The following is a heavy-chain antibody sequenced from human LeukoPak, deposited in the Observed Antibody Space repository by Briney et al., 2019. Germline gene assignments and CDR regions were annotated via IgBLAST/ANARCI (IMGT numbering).Heavy chain of an antibody. Sequence: ASVKVSCKASGYTFTGDYMHWVRQAPGQGLEWMGWINPNSGGTNYAQKFQGRVTMTRDTSISTAYMELSRLRSDDTAVYYCARGDSSSENNYCYYYMDVWGKGTTVTVSS. CDR1: GYTFTGDY. CDR3: ARGDSSSENNYCYYYMDV. J-gene: IGHJ6*03. V-gene: IGHV1-2*02. CDR2: INPNSGGT. D-gene: IGHD6-6*01.